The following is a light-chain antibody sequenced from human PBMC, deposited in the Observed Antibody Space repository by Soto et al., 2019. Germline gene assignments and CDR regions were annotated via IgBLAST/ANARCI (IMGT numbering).Light chain of an antibody. V-gene: IGKV1-9*01. Sequence: DIQLTQSPSFLSASVGDRVTITCRASQGFSSYLAWYQQKPGKAPKLLIYAGYTLQSGVPSRFSGSGSGTEFTLTINSLQPEDFATYFCQQFDTFPHTFGQGTRLEIK. CDR1: QGFSSY. J-gene: IGKJ5*01. CDR3: QQFDTFPHT. CDR2: AGY.